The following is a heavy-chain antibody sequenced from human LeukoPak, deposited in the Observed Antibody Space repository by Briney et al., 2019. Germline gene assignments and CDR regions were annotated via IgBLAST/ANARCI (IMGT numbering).Heavy chain of an antibody. CDR2: IKQDGSEK. V-gene: IGHV3-7*01. Sequence: PGGSLRLSCAASGFTFSSYWMSWVRQAPGKGLEWVANIKQDGSEKYYADSVKGRFTISRDNAKNSLYLQMNSLRAEDTAVYYCARVAYSSSDYYYYYMDVWGKGTTVTVSS. CDR1: GFTFSSYW. CDR3: ARVAYSSSDYYYYYMDV. D-gene: IGHD6-13*01. J-gene: IGHJ6*03.